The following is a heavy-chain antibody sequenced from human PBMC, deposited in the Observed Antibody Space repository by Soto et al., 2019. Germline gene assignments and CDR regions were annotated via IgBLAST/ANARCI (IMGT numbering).Heavy chain of an antibody. CDR1: GFPFSSYG. J-gene: IGHJ5*02. V-gene: IGHV3-30*18. Sequence: GGSLRLSCAASGFPFSSYGMHWVRQAPGKGLEWVAVISYDGSNKYYADSVKGRFTISRDNSKNTLYLQMNSLRAEDTAVYYCAKDRYGSGSYSPNWFDPWGQGTLVTVSS. D-gene: IGHD3-10*01. CDR3: AKDRYGSGSYSPNWFDP. CDR2: ISYDGSNK.